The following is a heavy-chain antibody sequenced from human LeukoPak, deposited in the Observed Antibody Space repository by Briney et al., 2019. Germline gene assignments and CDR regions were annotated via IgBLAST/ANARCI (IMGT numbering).Heavy chain of an antibody. D-gene: IGHD3-22*01. J-gene: IGHJ4*02. Sequence: PSETLSLTCAVYGGSFSGYYWSWLRQPPGKGLEWIGEINHSGSTNYNPSLKSRVTISVDTSKNQFSLKLSSVTAADTAVYYCARGGYYDSSGYYPFDYWGQGTLVTVSS. CDR1: GGSFSGYY. CDR3: ARGGYYDSSGYYPFDY. V-gene: IGHV4-34*01. CDR2: INHSGST.